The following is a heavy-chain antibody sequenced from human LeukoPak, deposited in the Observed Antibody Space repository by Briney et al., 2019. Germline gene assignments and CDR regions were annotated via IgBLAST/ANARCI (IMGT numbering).Heavy chain of an antibody. J-gene: IGHJ4*02. D-gene: IGHD2-2*02. CDR2: INHSGST. CDR3: ARGPFHDCSSTSCHTPHPDFDY. CDR1: GGSFSGYY. Sequence: PSETLSLTCAVYGGSFSGYYWGWIRQPPGKGLEWIGEINHSGSTNYNPSLKSRVTISVDTSKNQFSLKLSSVTAADTAVYYCARGPFHDCSSTSCHTPHPDFDYWGQGTLVTVSS. V-gene: IGHV4-34*01.